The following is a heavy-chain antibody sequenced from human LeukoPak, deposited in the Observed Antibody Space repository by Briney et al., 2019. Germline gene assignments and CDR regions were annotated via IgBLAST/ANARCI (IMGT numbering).Heavy chain of an antibody. D-gene: IGHD3-10*01. J-gene: IGHJ4*02. V-gene: IGHV4-39*07. CDR3: ARVGYSGSGNYYNDRGAFDY. CDR1: GGSISSSSYY. Sequence: SETLSLTCTVSGGSISSSSYYWGWIRQPPGKGLEWIGSIYYSGSTYYNPSLKSRVTISVDTSKNQFSLKLSSVTAADTALYYCARVGYSGSGNYYNDRGAFDYWGQGTLVTVSS. CDR2: IYYSGST.